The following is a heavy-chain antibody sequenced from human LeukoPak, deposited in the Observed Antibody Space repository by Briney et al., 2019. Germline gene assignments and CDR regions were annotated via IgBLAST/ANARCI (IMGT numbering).Heavy chain of an antibody. CDR3: ARHDSGGWYYFDY. D-gene: IGHD6-19*01. CDR1: GGSISSYY. V-gene: IGHV4-59*08. CDR2: IYYSGST. Sequence: PSETLSLTCTVSGGSISSYYWSWIRQPPGKGLEWIGYIYYSGSTHYNPSLKSRLTISVDTSKNQFSLKLSSVTAADTAVYYCARHDSGGWYYFDYWGQGTLVTVSS. J-gene: IGHJ4*02.